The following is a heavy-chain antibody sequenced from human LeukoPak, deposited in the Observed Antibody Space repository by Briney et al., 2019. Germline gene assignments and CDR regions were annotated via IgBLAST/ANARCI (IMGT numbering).Heavy chain of an antibody. CDR3: ARRYCSGGSCYCDY. J-gene: IGHJ4*02. V-gene: IGHV3-7*03. Sequence: GGSLRLSCAGSGFTFSNYAMTWVRQAPGKGLEWVANIKQDGSEKYYVDSVKGRFTISRDNAKNSLYLQMNSLRAEDTAVYYCARRYCSGGSCYCDYWGQGTLVTVSS. CDR1: GFTFSNYA. D-gene: IGHD2-15*01. CDR2: IKQDGSEK.